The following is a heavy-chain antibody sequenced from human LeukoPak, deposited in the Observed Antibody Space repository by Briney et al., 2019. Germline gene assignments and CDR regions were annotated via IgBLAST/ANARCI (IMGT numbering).Heavy chain of an antibody. Sequence: ASVKVSCKASGGTFSSYAISWVRQAPGQGLEWMGGIIPIFGTANYAQKFQGRVTITTDESTSTAYMELSSLRSEDTAVYYCASNNWGLVPDYWYFDLWGRGTLVTVSS. V-gene: IGHV1-69*05. D-gene: IGHD7-27*01. CDR3: ASNNWGLVPDYWYFDL. CDR2: IIPIFGTA. J-gene: IGHJ2*01. CDR1: GGTFSSYA.